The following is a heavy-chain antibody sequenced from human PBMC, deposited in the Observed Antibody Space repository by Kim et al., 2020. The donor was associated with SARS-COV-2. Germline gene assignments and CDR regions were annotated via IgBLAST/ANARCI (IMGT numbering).Heavy chain of an antibody. D-gene: IGHD3-3*01. J-gene: IGHJ3*02. CDR1: GFTFSSYG. CDR2: ISYDGSKK. V-gene: IGHV3-30*18. Sequence: GGSLRLSCAASGFTFSSYGMHWVRQAPGKGLEWVAVISYDGSKKYYADSVKGRFTISRDNSKNTLYLQMNSLRAEDTAVYYCAKDLALYDFWSGRDAFDIWGQGTMVTVSS. CDR3: AKDLALYDFWSGRDAFDI.